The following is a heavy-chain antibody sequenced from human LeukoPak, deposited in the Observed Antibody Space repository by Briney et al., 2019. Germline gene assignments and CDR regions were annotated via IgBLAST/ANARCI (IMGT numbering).Heavy chain of an antibody. Sequence: SETLSLTCAVYGGSFSGYYCSWIRQPPGKGLEWIGEINHSGSTNYNPSLKSRVTISVDTSKNQFSLKLSSVTAADTAVYYCARVTVPPSDIVVTSSFDYWGQGTLVTVSS. V-gene: IGHV4-34*01. D-gene: IGHD2-2*01. CDR1: GGSFSGYY. CDR2: INHSGST. CDR3: ARVTVPPSDIVVTSSFDY. J-gene: IGHJ4*02.